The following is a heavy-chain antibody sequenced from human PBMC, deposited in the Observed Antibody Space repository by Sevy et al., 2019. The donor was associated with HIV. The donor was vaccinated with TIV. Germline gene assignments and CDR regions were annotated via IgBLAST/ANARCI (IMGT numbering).Heavy chain of an antibody. D-gene: IGHD3-22*01. Sequence: ASVKVSCKVSGSTLTQLSMHWVRQAPGKGLEWMGRFDPEDGETIYAQKFQGRVTLPEDTSTDTAYMELSSLRSEDTAVYYCAATREYYSDNSGYFDFWGQEPWSPSPQ. CDR2: FDPEDGET. J-gene: IGHJ4*01. CDR3: AATREYYSDNSGYFDF. CDR1: GSTLTQLS. V-gene: IGHV1-24*01.